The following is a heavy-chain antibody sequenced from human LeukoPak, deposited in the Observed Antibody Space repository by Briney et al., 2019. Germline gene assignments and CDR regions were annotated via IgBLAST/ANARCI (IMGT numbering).Heavy chain of an antibody. CDR1: GGSISSYY. D-gene: IGHD3-3*01. Sequence: SETLSLTCTVSGGSISSYYWSWIRQPAGKGLEWIGRIYTSGSTNYNPSLKSRVTMSVDTSKNQFSLKLSSVTAADTAVYYCARPDYDFWSGYYAFDIWGQGTMVTVSS. CDR3: ARPDYDFWSGYYAFDI. J-gene: IGHJ3*02. CDR2: IYTSGST. V-gene: IGHV4-4*07.